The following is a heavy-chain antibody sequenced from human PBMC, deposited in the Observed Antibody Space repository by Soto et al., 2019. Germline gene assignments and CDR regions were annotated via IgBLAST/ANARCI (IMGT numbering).Heavy chain of an antibody. J-gene: IGHJ4*02. V-gene: IGHV1-69*06. D-gene: IGHD3-3*01. CDR2: IVPMFGTS. Sequence: QERLVQSGAKVRKPGSSVKVSCKVTGGTSTRYAINWVRQAPGQGLEWMGGIVPMFGTSKYAQKFQGRVTITADTSTNIAYMELRSLRSEDTAVYYCNSGSEYDFWSGYLWGQGTLVSVSS. CDR3: NSGSEYDFWSGYL. CDR1: GGTSTRYA.